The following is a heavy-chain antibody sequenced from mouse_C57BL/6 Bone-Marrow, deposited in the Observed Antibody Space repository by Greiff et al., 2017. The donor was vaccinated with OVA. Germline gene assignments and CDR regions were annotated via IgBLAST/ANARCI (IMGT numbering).Heavy chain of an antibody. V-gene: IGHV14-3*01. D-gene: IGHD1-1*01. CDR1: GFNIKNTY. J-gene: IGHJ1*03. CDR2: IDPANGNT. Sequence: VQLQQSVAELMRPGASVKLSCTASGFNIKNTYMHWVKQRPEQGLEWIGRIDPANGNTKYAPKFQGKATITADTSSNTAYLQLSSLTSEDTAIYYCAVIYYYGSSHWYFDVWGTGTTVTVSS. CDR3: AVIYYYGSSHWYFDV.